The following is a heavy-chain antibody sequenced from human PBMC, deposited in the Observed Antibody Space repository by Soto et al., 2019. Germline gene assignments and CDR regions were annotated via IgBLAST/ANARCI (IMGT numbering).Heavy chain of an antibody. V-gene: IGHV1-69*01. D-gene: IGHD2-2*01. Sequence: QVQLVQSGAEVKKPGSSVKVSCKASGGTFSSYAISWVRQAPGQGLEWMGGIIPIFGTANYAQKFQGRVTITADESTSKAYMELSSLRSEDTAVYYCARWDGNCSSTGCYGMGYYYYGMDVWGQGTTVTVSS. CDR3: ARWDGNCSSTGCYGMGYYYYGMDV. J-gene: IGHJ6*02. CDR1: GGTFSSYA. CDR2: IIPIFGTA.